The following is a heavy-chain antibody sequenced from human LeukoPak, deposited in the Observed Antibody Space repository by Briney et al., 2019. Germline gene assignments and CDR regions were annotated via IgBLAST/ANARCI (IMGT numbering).Heavy chain of an antibody. V-gene: IGHV1-18*01. Sequence: GASVKVSCKASGYTFTSYGISWVRQAPGQGLEWMGWISAYNGNTNYAQKLQGRVTMTTDTSTSIAYMELRSLRSDDTAVYYCARMEDRITIFGVVFRARYGMDVWGQGTTVTVSS. J-gene: IGHJ6*02. D-gene: IGHD3-3*01. CDR1: GYTFTSYG. CDR3: ARMEDRITIFGVVFRARYGMDV. CDR2: ISAYNGNT.